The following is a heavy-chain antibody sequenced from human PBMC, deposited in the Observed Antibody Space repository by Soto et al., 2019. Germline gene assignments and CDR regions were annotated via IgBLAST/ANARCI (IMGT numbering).Heavy chain of an antibody. CDR2: INHSGST. V-gene: IGHV4-34*01. D-gene: IGHD2-15*01. Sequence: TSETLSLTCAVYGGSFSGYYWSWIRQPPGKGLEWIGEINHSGSTNYNPSLKSRVTISVDTSKNQFSLKLSSVTAADTAVYYCARLADNFDYWGQGTLVTVSS. CDR3: ARLADNFDY. CDR1: GGSFSGYY. J-gene: IGHJ4*01.